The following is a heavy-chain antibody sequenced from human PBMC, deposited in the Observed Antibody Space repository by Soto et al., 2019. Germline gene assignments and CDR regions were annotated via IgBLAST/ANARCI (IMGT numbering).Heavy chain of an antibody. CDR2: IKQDGSEK. D-gene: IGHD5-12*01. CDR3: AREGRWLQYDVDS. V-gene: IGHV3-7*05. CDR1: GFTLSSYW. Sequence: EVQLVESGGGLVQPGGSLRLSCAASGFTLSSYWMSWVRHAPGKGLEWVANIKQDGSEKYYVDSVKGRFTISRDNAKNSLYLQMNSLRAEDTAVYYGAREGRWLQYDVDSWGQGTLVTVSS. J-gene: IGHJ4*02.